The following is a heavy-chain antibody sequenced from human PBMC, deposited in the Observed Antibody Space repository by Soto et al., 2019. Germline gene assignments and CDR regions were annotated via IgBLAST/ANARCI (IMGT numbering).Heavy chain of an antibody. CDR2: IYYSGST. Sequence: PSETLSLTCTVSGGSISSYYWSWIRQPPGKGLEWIGYIYYSGSTNYNPSLKSRVTISVDTSKNQFSLKLSSVTAADTAVYYCARVGPHFVPPYYFDYWGQGTLVTVSS. V-gene: IGHV4-59*01. CDR3: ARVGPHFVPPYYFDY. CDR1: GGSISSYY. J-gene: IGHJ4*02. D-gene: IGHD3-3*02.